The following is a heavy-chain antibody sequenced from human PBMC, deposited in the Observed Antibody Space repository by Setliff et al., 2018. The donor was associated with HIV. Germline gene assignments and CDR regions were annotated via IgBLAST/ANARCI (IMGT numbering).Heavy chain of an antibody. Sequence: SVKVSCKASGGTFSSYVISWVRQAPGQGPEWMGGIIPMYGVTNYAQKFQGRVTITTDESTSTAYMELSSLRSEDTAVYYCTRPQYFYDIGGSDYWGQGTLVTVSS. V-gene: IGHV1-69*05. CDR2: IIPMYGVT. CDR1: GGTFSSYV. CDR3: TRPQYFYDIGGSDY. J-gene: IGHJ4*02. D-gene: IGHD3-22*01.